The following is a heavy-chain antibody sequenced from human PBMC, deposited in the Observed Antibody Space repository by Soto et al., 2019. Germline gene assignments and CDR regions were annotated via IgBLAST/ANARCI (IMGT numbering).Heavy chain of an antibody. Sequence: GASVKVSCKVSGYTLTELSMHWVRQAPGKGLEWMGGFDPEDGETIYAQKFQGRVTMTEDTSTDTAYMELSSLRSEDTAVYYCATAAVAIAAEENWFDPWGQGTLGTVSS. CDR1: GYTLTELS. CDR2: FDPEDGET. D-gene: IGHD6-13*01. CDR3: ATAAVAIAAEENWFDP. V-gene: IGHV1-24*01. J-gene: IGHJ5*02.